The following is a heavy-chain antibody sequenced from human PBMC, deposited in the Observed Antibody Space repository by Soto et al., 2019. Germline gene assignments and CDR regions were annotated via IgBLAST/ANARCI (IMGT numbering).Heavy chain of an antibody. CDR2: TSDDGDIQ. J-gene: IGHJ4*02. V-gene: IGHV3-30-3*01. D-gene: IGHD5-18*01. CDR3: ARAVDAAMDPLDF. Sequence: GGSLGLSCAAYGFDFRKYAMHWVRQSPGKGPEWVAITSDDGDIQYYADSVKGRFTISRDNSKNTLYLQMTTLRSEDAAVYFCARAVDAAMDPLDFWGQGPFDPVSS. CDR1: GFDFRKYA.